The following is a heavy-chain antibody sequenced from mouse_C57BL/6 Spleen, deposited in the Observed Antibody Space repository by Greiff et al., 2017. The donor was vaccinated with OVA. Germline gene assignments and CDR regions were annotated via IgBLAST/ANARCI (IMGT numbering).Heavy chain of an antibody. V-gene: IGHV5-9-1*02. CDR2: ISSGGDYI. CDR1: GFTFSSYA. CDR3: TRDKAYYDYDAWFAY. D-gene: IGHD2-4*01. Sequence: EVKVVESGEGLVKPGGSLKLSCAASGFTFSSYAMSWVRQTPEKRLEWVAYISSGGDYIYYADTVKGRFTISRDNARNTLYLQTSSLKSEDTAMYYCTRDKAYYDYDAWFAYWGQGTLVTVSA. J-gene: IGHJ3*01.